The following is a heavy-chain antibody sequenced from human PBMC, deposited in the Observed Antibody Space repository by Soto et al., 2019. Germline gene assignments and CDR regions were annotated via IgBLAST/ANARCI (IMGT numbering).Heavy chain of an antibody. D-gene: IGHD3-10*01. CDR1: GYTFTSYG. Sequence: GASVKVSCKASGYTFTSYGISWVRQAPGQGLEWMGWISAYNGNTNYAQKLQGRVTMTTDISTSTAYMELRSLGSDDTAVYYCASGWFGEFVYYFDYWGQGTLVTVSS. CDR3: ASGWFGEFVYYFDY. CDR2: ISAYNGNT. V-gene: IGHV1-18*01. J-gene: IGHJ4*02.